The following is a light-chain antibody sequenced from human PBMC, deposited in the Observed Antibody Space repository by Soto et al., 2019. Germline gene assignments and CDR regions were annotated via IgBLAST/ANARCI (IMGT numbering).Light chain of an antibody. J-gene: IGLJ1*01. V-gene: IGLV2-11*01. CDR2: DVS. CDR1: SSDVGSYTY. CDR3: CSYAGTYTYV. Sequence: QSALTQPRSVSGSPGRSVTISCTGTSSDVGSYTYVSWYQQHPGKAPKLMIYDVSRRPSGVPDRFSGSKSGNTASLTISGLQADDEADYYCCSYAGTYTYVFGTGTKVTVL.